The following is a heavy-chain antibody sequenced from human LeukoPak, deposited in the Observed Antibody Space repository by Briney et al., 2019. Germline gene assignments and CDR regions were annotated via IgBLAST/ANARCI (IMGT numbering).Heavy chain of an antibody. D-gene: IGHD1-26*01. V-gene: IGHV3-23*01. CDR3: AKGNKAVGGTIATFSY. Sequence: PGGSLRLSCAASGFTFSSYAMSCVRQTPGKGLEWVSTISGSGGNTYYADSVKGRFTISRDNSKNTLYLQMNSLRAEDTAVYYCAKGNKAVGGTIATFSYWGQGTLVTVSS. CDR1: GFTFSSYA. CDR2: ISGSGGNT. J-gene: IGHJ4*02.